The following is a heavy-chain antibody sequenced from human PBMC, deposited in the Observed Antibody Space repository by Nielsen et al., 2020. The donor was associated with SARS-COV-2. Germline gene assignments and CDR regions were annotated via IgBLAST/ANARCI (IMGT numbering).Heavy chain of an antibody. CDR3: AKDPSDY. CDR2: ISYDGSNK. V-gene: IGHV3-30*18. CDR1: GFTLSSYG. Sequence: GGSLRLSCAASGFTLSSYGMHWVRQAPGKGLEWVAVISYDGSNKYYADSVKGRFTISRDNSKNTLYLQMNSLRAEDTAVYYCAKDPSDYWGQGTLVTVSS. J-gene: IGHJ4*02.